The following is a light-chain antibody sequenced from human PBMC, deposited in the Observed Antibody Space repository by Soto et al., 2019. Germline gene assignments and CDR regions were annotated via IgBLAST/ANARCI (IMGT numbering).Light chain of an antibody. CDR1: NIGSKS. J-gene: IGLJ3*02. CDR3: QVWDSSSGV. Sequence: SYELTQSPSVSVAPGQTARIPCGGNNIGSKSVHWYQQKPGQATVLVVYDDSDRPSGIPERFSGSNSGNTATLTISRAEAGDEADYFCQVWDSSSGVFGGGTKVTVL. V-gene: IGLV3-21*02. CDR2: DDS.